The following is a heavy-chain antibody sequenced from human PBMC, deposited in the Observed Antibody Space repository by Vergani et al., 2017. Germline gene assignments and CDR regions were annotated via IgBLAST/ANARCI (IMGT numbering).Heavy chain of an antibody. Sequence: EVQLVESGGGLVKPGGSLRLSCAASGFTFSSYSMNWVRQAPGKGLEWVSAISGSGGSTYYADTVKGRFTISRDNSKNTLYLQVNSLRAEDTAIYYCAKRYATIFGVATEVHGPIDYWGQGTLVTVSS. CDR1: GFTFSSYS. J-gene: IGHJ4*02. CDR2: ISGSGGST. D-gene: IGHD3-3*01. CDR3: AKRYATIFGVATEVHGPIDY. V-gene: IGHV3-23*04.